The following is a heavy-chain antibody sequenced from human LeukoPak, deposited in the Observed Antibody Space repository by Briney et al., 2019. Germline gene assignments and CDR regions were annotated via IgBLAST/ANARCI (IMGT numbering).Heavy chain of an antibody. CDR3: ARELHDYGDPNWFDP. V-gene: IGHV1-2*06. CDR1: GYTFTGYY. CDR2: INPNSGAT. Sequence: ASVKVSCKASGYTFTGYYMHWVRQAPGQGLEWMGRINPNSGATNYAQKFQGRVTMTRDTSISTAYMELSRLRSDDTAVYYCARELHDYGDPNWFDPWGQGTLVTVSS. D-gene: IGHD4-17*01. J-gene: IGHJ5*02.